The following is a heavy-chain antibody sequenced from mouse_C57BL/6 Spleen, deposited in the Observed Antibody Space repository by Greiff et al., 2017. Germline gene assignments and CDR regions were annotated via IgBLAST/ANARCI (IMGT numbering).Heavy chain of an antibody. CDR3: ARGITTVVAPDY. V-gene: IGHV1-42*01. CDR2: INPSTGGT. Sequence: VQLKESGPELVKPGASVKISCKASGYSFTGYYMNWVKQSPEKSLEWIGEINPSTGGTTYNQKFKAKATLTVDKSSSTAYMQLKSLTSEDSAVYYCARGITTVVAPDYWGQGTTLTVSS. J-gene: IGHJ2*01. CDR1: GYSFTGYY. D-gene: IGHD1-1*01.